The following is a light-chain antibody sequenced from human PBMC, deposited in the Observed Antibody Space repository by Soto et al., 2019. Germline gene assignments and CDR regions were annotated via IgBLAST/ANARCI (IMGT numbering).Light chain of an antibody. CDR3: QQYYNWPLT. V-gene: IGKV1-5*03. CDR1: QTFSSW. J-gene: IGKJ1*01. Sequence: DIQMTQSPSTLSGSVGDRVTITCRASQTFSSWLAWYQQKPGKAPKLLIYKASTLKSGVPSRFSGSGSGTEFTLTISSLQSEDFALFYCQQYYNWPLTFGQGTKVDIK. CDR2: KAS.